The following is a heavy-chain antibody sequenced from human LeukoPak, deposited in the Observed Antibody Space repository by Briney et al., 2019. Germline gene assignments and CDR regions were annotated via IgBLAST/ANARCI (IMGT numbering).Heavy chain of an antibody. CDR3: VTNGDYISSYGMDV. V-gene: IGHV3-21*01. Sequence: GGSLRLSCAASGFTFSSYTMHWIRQAPGKGLEWVSSISGSNSYIFYADSVKGRFTVSRDNAKDSLYLQMNSLRAEDTAVYYCVTNGDYISSYGMDVWGQGTTVTVSS. CDR2: ISGSNSYI. D-gene: IGHD4-17*01. J-gene: IGHJ6*02. CDR1: GFTFSSYT.